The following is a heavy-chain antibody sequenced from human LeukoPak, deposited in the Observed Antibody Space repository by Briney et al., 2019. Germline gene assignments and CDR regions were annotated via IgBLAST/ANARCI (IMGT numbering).Heavy chain of an antibody. CDR3: ARDSSGSDYYYYYYMDV. Sequence: ASVKVSCKASGYTFTSYGISWVRQAPGQGLEWMGWISDYSGNTIYAQKLQGRVTMTTDTSTSTAYMELRSLRSDDTAVYYCARDSSGSDYYYYYYMDVWGKGTTVTISS. D-gene: IGHD2-21*02. J-gene: IGHJ6*03. CDR2: ISDYSGNT. CDR1: GYTFTSYG. V-gene: IGHV1-18*01.